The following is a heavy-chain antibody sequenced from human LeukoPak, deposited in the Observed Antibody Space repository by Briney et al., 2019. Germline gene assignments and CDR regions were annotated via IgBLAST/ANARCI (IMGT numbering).Heavy chain of an antibody. CDR1: GFTFSSYA. J-gene: IGHJ4*02. CDR3: AKDYYDSSGYLN. D-gene: IGHD3-22*01. CDR2: ISYDGSNK. V-gene: IGHV3-30-3*01. Sequence: GGSLRLSCAASGFTFSSYAMHWVRQAPGKGLEWVAVISYDGSNKYYANSVKGRFTISRDNSKNTLYLQMNSLRAEDTAVYYCAKDYYDSSGYLNWGQGTLVTVSS.